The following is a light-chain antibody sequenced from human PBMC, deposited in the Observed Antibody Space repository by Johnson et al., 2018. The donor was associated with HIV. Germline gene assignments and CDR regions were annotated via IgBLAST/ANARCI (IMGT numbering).Light chain of an antibody. CDR1: SSTIGNNY. CDR2: DNN. V-gene: IGLV1-51*01. J-gene: IGLJ1*01. CDR3: GTWHRCLSAGGV. Sequence: QSVLTQPPSVSAAPGQKVTISCSGSSSTIGNNYVSWYQQLPGTAPKLLIYDNNKRPTGITDRFSGSKSGTSATLGITGLQTGAEADYYCGTWHRCLSAGGVFGTGTKFTVL.